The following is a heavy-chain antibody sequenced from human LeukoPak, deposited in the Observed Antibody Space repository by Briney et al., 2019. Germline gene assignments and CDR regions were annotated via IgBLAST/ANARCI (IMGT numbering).Heavy chain of an antibody. Sequence: PSETLSLTCSVSGGSVTTSYWSWIRQPPGKGLEWIGYIYFNGIINYNPSLKSRVSMSVDTSKNQFSLRLSAVTAADTALYYCAKDKSGWYNYFDYWGQGTLVTVSS. CDR2: IYFNGII. V-gene: IGHV4-59*02. J-gene: IGHJ4*02. CDR1: GGSVTTSY. CDR3: AKDKSGWYNYFDY. D-gene: IGHD6-19*01.